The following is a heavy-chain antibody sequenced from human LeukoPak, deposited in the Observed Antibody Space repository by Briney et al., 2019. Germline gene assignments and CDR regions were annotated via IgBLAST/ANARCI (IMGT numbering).Heavy chain of an antibody. V-gene: IGHV3-23*01. Sequence: PGGTLRLSCAASGFTFSSYGMSWVRQAPGKGLEWVSAISGSGGSTYYADSVKGRFTISRDNSKNTLYLQMNSLRAEDTAVYYCAKDRNSYGLMYYFDYWGQGTLVTVSS. CDR2: ISGSGGST. CDR3: AKDRNSYGLMYYFDY. J-gene: IGHJ4*02. CDR1: GFTFSSYG. D-gene: IGHD5-18*01.